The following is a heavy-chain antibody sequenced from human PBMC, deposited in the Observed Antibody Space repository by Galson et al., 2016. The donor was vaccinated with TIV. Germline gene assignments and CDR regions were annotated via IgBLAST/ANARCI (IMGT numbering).Heavy chain of an antibody. CDR1: GFTFRTYT. CDR2: ISLSGSHI. D-gene: IGHD4-17*01. J-gene: IGHJ3*02. V-gene: IGHV3-21*01. Sequence: SLRLSCAAFGFTFRTYTMNWVRQAPGKGLEWVSYISLSGSHIYYADSVKGRFTISRDNAKNSLSLQMNSLRAEDTAVYFCARAGSSGDYAFDAFDIWGQGTVVTVSS. CDR3: ARAGSSGDYAFDAFDI.